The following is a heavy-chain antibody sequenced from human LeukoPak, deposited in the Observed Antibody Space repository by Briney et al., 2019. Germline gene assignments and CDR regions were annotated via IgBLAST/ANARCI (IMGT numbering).Heavy chain of an antibody. Sequence: SETLSLTCTVSGGSISSYYWSWIRQPAGEGLEWIGRIYTSGSTNYNPSLKSRVTMSVETSKNQFSLSLTSVTAADTAVYYCARDRTYGGNSGFDYWGQGTLVTVSS. CDR1: GGSISSYY. CDR3: ARDRTYGGNSGFDY. J-gene: IGHJ4*02. V-gene: IGHV4-4*07. CDR2: IYTSGST. D-gene: IGHD4-23*01.